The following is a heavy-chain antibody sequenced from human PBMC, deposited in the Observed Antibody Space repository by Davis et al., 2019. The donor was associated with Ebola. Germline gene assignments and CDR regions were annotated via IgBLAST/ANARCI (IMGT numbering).Heavy chain of an antibody. V-gene: IGHV4-34*01. CDR3: ARGSKWFPFDY. J-gene: IGHJ4*02. D-gene: IGHD3-22*01. CDR1: GGSFSGSY. Sequence: MPSETLSLTCAVYGGSFSGSYWSWIRQPPGKGLEWIGEINHSGRTNYNPSLKSRVTVSVDTSNNQFSLKLNSVTPADTAVYFCARGSKWFPFDYWGQGTLITVSS. CDR2: INHSGRT.